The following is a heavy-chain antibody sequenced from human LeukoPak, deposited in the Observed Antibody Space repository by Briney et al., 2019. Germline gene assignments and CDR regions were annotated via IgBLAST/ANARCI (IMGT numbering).Heavy chain of an antibody. CDR2: IYYSGST. J-gene: IGHJ4*02. Sequence: SETLSLTCTVSGGSISTYYWSWIRQPPGKGLEWIAYIYYSGSTSYNPSLKTRVTISVDMSKNQFSLKLSSVTAADTAVYYCARHSRYGDFDYWGQGTLLTVSS. V-gene: IGHV4-59*08. CDR1: GGSISTYY. CDR3: ARHSRYGDFDY. D-gene: IGHD4-17*01.